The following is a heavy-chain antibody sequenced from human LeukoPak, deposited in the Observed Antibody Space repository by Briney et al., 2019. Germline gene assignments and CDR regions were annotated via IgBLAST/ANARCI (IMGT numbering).Heavy chain of an antibody. CDR1: GYSISSGYY. V-gene: IGHV4-38-2*02. J-gene: IGHJ6*03. CDR2: IYHSGST. Sequence: SETLSLTCTVSGYSISSGYYWGWIRQPPGKGLEWIGYIYHSGSTYYNPSLKSRVTISVDRSKNQFSLKLSSVTAADTAVYYCARETRMETNYYYYMDVWGKGTTVTVSS. D-gene: IGHD2-15*01. CDR3: ARETRMETNYYYYMDV.